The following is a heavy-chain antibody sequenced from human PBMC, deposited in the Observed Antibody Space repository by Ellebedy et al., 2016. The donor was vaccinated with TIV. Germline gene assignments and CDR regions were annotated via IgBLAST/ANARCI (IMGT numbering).Heavy chain of an antibody. CDR1: GFTFNDYY. V-gene: IGHV3-11*04. CDR3: ARRGYCSGGSCASVPFDY. CDR2: MSSSGRTI. D-gene: IGHD2-15*01. Sequence: PGGSLRLSCAASGFTFNDYYMSWVRQAPGRGLEWLSYMSSSGRTIYYADSVKGRFTISRDNSKNTLYLQMNSLRAEDTAVYYCARRGYCSGGSCASVPFDYWGQGTLVTVSS. J-gene: IGHJ4*02.